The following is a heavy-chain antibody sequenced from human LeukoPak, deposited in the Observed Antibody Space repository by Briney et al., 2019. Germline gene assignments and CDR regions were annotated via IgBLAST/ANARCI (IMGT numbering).Heavy chain of an antibody. CDR2: INPNSGGT. V-gene: IGHV1-2*02. D-gene: IGHD3-10*01. CDR3: ARSPTYYGSGSYYYDY. Sequence: ASVTVSCTSSAYTFTVYSMHWVRQAPGQGLEWMGWINPNSGGTNYAQKFQGRVTMTRDTSISTAYMELSRLRSDDTAVYYCARSPTYYGSGSYYYDYWGQGTLVTVSS. CDR1: AYTFTVYS. J-gene: IGHJ4*02.